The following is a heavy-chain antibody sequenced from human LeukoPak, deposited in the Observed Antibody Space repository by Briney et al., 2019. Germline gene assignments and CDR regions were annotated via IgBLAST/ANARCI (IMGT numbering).Heavy chain of an antibody. J-gene: IGHJ4*02. CDR1: GYTFTSYG. V-gene: IGHV1-18*01. Sequence: ASVKVSCKASGYTFTSYGISWVRQAPEQGLEWMGWISAYNGNTNYAQKLQGRVTMTTDTSTSTAYMELRSLRSDDTAVYYCARGMIVVVGHYIFDYWGQGTLVTVSS. CDR3: ARGMIVVVGHYIFDY. D-gene: IGHD3-22*01. CDR2: ISAYNGNT.